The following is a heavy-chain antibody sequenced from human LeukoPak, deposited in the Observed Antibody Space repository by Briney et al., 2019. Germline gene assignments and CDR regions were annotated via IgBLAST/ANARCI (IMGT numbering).Heavy chain of an antibody. V-gene: IGHV1-58*02. Sequence: ASVKVSCKASGFTFTSSAMQWVRQARGERLEWIGWIVVGIGNTNYAQKFQERVTITRDMSTSTAYMELSSLRSEDTAVYYCAATYYYDSSGSPGVGAFDIWGQGTMVTVSS. CDR3: AATYYYDSSGSPGVGAFDI. CDR2: IVVGIGNT. D-gene: IGHD3-22*01. J-gene: IGHJ3*02. CDR1: GFTFTSSA.